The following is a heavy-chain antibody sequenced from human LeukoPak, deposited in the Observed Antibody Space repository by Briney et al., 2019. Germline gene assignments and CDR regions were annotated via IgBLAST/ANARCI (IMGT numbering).Heavy chain of an antibody. CDR2: IIPIFGTA. J-gene: IGHJ4*02. CDR1: GGTFSSYA. D-gene: IGHD3-16*02. V-gene: IGHV1-69*06. Sequence: ASVKVSCKASGGTFSSYAISWVRQAPGQRLEWMGRIIPIFGTANYAQKFQGRVTITADKSTSTAYMELSSLRSEDTAVYYCANTYYDYVWGSYRPWDYFDYWGQGTLVTVSS. CDR3: ANTYYDYVWGSYRPWDYFDY.